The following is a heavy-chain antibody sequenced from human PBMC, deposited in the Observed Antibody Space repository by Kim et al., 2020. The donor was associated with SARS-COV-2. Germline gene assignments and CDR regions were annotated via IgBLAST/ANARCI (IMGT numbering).Heavy chain of an antibody. D-gene: IGHD3-10*01. Sequence: KSRVTRSVDTSKNQFSLKLSSVTAADTAVYYCARFSYGSGSYLPFDYFDYWGQGTLVTVSS. CDR3: ARFSYGSGSYLPFDYFDY. V-gene: IGHV4-59*01. J-gene: IGHJ4*02.